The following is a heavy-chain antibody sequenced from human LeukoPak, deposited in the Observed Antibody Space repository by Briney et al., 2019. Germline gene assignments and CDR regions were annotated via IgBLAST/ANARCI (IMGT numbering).Heavy chain of an antibody. CDR1: GFTFDDYG. V-gene: IGHV3-20*04. CDR2: INWNGGST. Sequence: GGSLRLSCAASGFTFDDYGMSWVRQAPGKGLEWVSGINWNGGSTGYADSVKGRFTISRDNAKNSLYLQMNSLRAEDTALYYCARDTRSRATKMYYDFWSGYPGIYSYYYYYMDVWGKGTTVTVSS. CDR3: ARDTRSRATKMYYDFWSGYPGIYSYYYYYMDV. D-gene: IGHD3-3*01. J-gene: IGHJ6*03.